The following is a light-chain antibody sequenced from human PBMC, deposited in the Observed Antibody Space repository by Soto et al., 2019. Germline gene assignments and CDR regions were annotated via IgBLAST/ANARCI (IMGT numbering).Light chain of an antibody. Sequence: DIQMTQSPSPLSASVGYRVTITCRASQTISSWLAWYQQKPGKAPKLLIYKASTLKSGVPSRFSGSGSGTEFTLTISSLQPDDFATYYCQNYNSYSEAFGQGTKGDIK. J-gene: IGKJ1*01. V-gene: IGKV1-5*03. CDR3: QNYNSYSEA. CDR2: KAS. CDR1: QTISSW.